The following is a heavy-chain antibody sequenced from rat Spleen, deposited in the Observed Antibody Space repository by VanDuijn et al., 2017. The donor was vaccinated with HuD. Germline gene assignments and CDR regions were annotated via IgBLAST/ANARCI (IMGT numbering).Heavy chain of an antibody. CDR1: GYSITSNY. J-gene: IGHJ2*01. D-gene: IGHD1-11*01. CDR2: ISYSGST. V-gene: IGHV3-1*01. CDR3: ATLTTEGMRLDYFDY. Sequence: EVQLQESGPGLVKPSQSLSLTCSVTGYSITSNYWGWIRKFPGNKMEWMGYISYSGSTSYNPSLKSRISITRDTSKNQFFLQLNSVTTEDTATYYCATLTTEGMRLDYFDYWGQGVMVTVSS.